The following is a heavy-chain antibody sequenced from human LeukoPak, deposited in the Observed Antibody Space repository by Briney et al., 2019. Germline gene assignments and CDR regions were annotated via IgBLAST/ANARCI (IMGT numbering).Heavy chain of an antibody. CDR3: ARDPSYSIYYYMDV. CDR2: IYTDGSST. D-gene: IGHD4-11*01. Sequence: GGSLRLSCAASGFDFEDYAIHWVRPVPGRGLEWVSGIYTDGSSTSYADSVKGRFTISRDNAKNTLYLQMNSLRAEDTAIYYCARDPSYSIYYYMDVWGKGTTVTVS. CDR1: GFDFEDYA. J-gene: IGHJ6*03. V-gene: IGHV3-74*01.